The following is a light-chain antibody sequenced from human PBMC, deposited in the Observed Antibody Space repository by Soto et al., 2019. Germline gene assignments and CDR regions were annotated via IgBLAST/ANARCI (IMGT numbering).Light chain of an antibody. V-gene: IGKV1-39*01. CDR2: AAS. CDR3: QQTYSTPPT. Sequence: DIQITQSPSSVSASVGDRVTMTCRASQSISTYLNWYQQKAGLAPKLLIYAASSLQSGVPSRFSGSGSGTDFTLTISSLQPEDFATYYCQQTYSTPPTFGQGTKVDIK. CDR1: QSISTY. J-gene: IGKJ1*01.